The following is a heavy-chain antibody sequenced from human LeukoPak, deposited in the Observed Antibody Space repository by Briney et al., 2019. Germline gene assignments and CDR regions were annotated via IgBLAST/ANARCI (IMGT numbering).Heavy chain of an antibody. J-gene: IGHJ4*02. Sequence: GSLRLSCAASGFTFSSYWMSWVRQAPGKGLEWVAVISYDGSNKYYADSVKGRFTISRDNSKNTLYLQMNSLRAEDTAVYYCAKDGDFWSGYYLDYWGQGTLVTVSS. CDR1: GFTFSSYW. CDR2: ISYDGSNK. D-gene: IGHD3-3*01. CDR3: AKDGDFWSGYYLDY. V-gene: IGHV3-30*18.